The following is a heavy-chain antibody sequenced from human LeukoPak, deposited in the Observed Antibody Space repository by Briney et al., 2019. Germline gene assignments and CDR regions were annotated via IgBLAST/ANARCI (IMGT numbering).Heavy chain of an antibody. CDR2: INNDGSYT. Sequence: GGSLRLSCVVSGLTFSNYWMHRVRQAPGKGLVWVSRINNDGSYTDYADSVKGRFTISRDNAKNTLYLQMNSLRAEDTAVYYCARLRWEDFWGQGSLVTVSS. V-gene: IGHV3-74*01. CDR3: ARLRWEDF. J-gene: IGHJ4*02. CDR1: GLTFSNYW. D-gene: IGHD1-26*01.